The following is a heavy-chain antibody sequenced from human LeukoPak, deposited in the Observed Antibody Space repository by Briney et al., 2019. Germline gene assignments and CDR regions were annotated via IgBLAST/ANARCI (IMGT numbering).Heavy chain of an antibody. CDR1: GFTFSSYA. CDR3: AKGSGSYKGIDY. J-gene: IGHJ4*02. Sequence: GGSLRLSCAASGFTFSSYAMSWVRQAPGKGLEWVSAVSSSGGDTYYADSVKGRFTISRDNSKSTLYLQMNSLRAEDTAVYYCAKGSGSYKGIDYWGQGTLVTVSS. D-gene: IGHD3-10*01. V-gene: IGHV3-23*01. CDR2: VSSSGGDT.